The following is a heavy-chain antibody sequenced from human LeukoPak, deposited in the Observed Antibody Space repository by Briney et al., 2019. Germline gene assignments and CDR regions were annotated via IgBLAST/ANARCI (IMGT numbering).Heavy chain of an antibody. CDR1: GGSISSSSSY. D-gene: IGHD1-26*01. CDR3: ARRGGSYYETFDY. V-gene: IGHV4-39*01. Sequence: SETLSLTCTVSGGSISSSSSYWGWIRQPPGKGLEWIGNIYYSGSTYYNPSLKSRVTISVDTSKNQFSLKLSSVTAADTAVYYCARRGGSYYETFDYWGQGTLVTVSS. J-gene: IGHJ4*02. CDR2: IYYSGST.